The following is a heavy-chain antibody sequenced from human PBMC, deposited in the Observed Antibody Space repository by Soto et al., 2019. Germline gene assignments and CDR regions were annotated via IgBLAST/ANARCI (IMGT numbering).Heavy chain of an antibody. CDR1: GFTFSSYS. CDR3: ARVGILARQAGQVNDC. Sequence: GGSLRLSCAASGFTFSSYSMNWVRQAPGKGLEWVSYISSSSSTIYYADSVKGRFTISRDNAKNSLFLQMNSLRAEDTAVYFCARVGILARQAGQVNDCWGQGTLVTVSS. J-gene: IGHJ4*02. CDR2: ISSSSSTI. V-gene: IGHV3-48*04. D-gene: IGHD6-6*01.